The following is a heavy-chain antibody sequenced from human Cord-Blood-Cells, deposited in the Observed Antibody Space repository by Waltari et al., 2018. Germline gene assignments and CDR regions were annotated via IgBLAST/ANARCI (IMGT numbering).Heavy chain of an antibody. V-gene: IGHV1-69*09. D-gene: IGHD6-13*01. J-gene: IGHJ6*03. Sequence: QVQLVQSGAEVKKPGSSVKVSCKASGGTFSSYAISWVRQAPGQGLEWMGRIIPILGIANYAQKFQGRVTITADKSTSTAYMELSSLRSEDTAVYYCARALRSSSWYYYYYYYMDVWGKGTTVTVSS. CDR2: IIPILGIA. CDR3: ARALRSSSWYYYYYYYMDV. CDR1: GGTFSSYA.